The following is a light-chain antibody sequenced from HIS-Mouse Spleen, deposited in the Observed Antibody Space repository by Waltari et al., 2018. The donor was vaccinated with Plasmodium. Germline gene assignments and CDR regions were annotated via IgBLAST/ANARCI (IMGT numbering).Light chain of an antibody. CDR1: NIGSKN. V-gene: IGLV3-9*01. CDR3: QVWDSSTV. CDR2: RDS. Sequence: SYELTQPLSVSVALGQTAMITCGGNNIGSKNVHWYQQKPGQAPVLVIYRDSNRPSGIPERFSGSNSGNTATLTISRAQAGDEADYYCQVWDSSTVFGGGTKLTVL. J-gene: IGLJ3*02.